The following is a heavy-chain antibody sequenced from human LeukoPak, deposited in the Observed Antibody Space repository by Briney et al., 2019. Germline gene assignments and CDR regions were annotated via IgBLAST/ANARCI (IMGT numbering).Heavy chain of an antibody. CDR1: GGSFSGYY. V-gene: IGHV4-34*01. J-gene: IGHJ4*02. CDR2: INHSGST. CDR3: ARGLPKYYYDRSRGSERLDY. D-gene: IGHD3-22*01. Sequence: AETLSLTCAVYGGSFSGYYWSWIRQPPGKGLEWIGEINHSGSTNYNPSLKSRVTISVDTSKNQFSLKLSSVTAADTAVYYCARGLPKYYYDRSRGSERLDYWGQGTLVTVSS.